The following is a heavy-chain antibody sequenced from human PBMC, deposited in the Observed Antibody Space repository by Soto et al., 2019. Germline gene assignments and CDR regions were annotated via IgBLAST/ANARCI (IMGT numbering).Heavy chain of an antibody. CDR2: ISAYNGNT. Sequence: ASVKVSCKASGYTFTSYGISWVRQAPGQGLEWMGWISAYNGNTNYAQKLQGRVTMTTDTSTSTAYMELRSLRSDDTAVYYCARETVGFLEWTFYYYYGMDVWGQGTTVTVSS. CDR1: GYTFTSYG. V-gene: IGHV1-18*04. D-gene: IGHD3-3*02. J-gene: IGHJ6*02. CDR3: ARETVGFLEWTFYYYYGMDV.